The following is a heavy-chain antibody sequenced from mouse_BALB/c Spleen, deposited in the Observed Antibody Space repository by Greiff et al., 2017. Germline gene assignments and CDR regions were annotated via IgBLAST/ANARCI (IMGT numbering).Heavy chain of an antibody. Sequence: EVQGVESGGGLVKPGGSLKLSCAASGFTFSSYAMSWVRQSPEKRLEWVAEISSGGSYTYYPDTVTGRFTISRDNAKNTLYLEMSSLRSEDTAMYYCARGGTGTYFDYWGQGTTLTVSA. CDR3: ARGGTGTYFDY. D-gene: IGHD4-1*01. CDR2: ISSGGSYT. V-gene: IGHV5-9-4*01. J-gene: IGHJ2*01. CDR1: GFTFSSYA.